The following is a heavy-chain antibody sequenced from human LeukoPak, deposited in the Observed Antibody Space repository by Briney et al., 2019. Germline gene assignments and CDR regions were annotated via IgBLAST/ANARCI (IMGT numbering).Heavy chain of an antibody. CDR3: ASDDFWSGYSSFDY. J-gene: IGHJ4*02. CDR1: GGTFSSYA. V-gene: IGHV1-69*05. D-gene: IGHD3-3*01. Sequence: SVKVSCKASGGTFSSYAISWVRQAPGQGLEWMGGIIPIFGTANYAQKFQGRVTITTDESTSTAYMELSSLRSEDTAVYYCASDDFWSGYSSFDYWGREPWSPSPQ. CDR2: IIPIFGTA.